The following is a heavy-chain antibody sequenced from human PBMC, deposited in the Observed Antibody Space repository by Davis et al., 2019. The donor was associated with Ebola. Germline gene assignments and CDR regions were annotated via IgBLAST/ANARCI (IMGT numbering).Heavy chain of an antibody. Sequence: MPSETLSLTCAVYGGSFSGYYWSWIRQPPGKGLEWIGEINHSGSTNYNPSLKSRVTISVDTSKNQFSLKLTSVNAANSAVYYCARHRRPSNTGVTSEYYYGWDVWGQGTTVTVSS. V-gene: IGHV4-34*01. CDR1: GGSFSGYY. D-gene: IGHD4-11*01. CDR3: ARHRRPSNTGVTSEYYYGWDV. CDR2: INHSGST. J-gene: IGHJ6*02.